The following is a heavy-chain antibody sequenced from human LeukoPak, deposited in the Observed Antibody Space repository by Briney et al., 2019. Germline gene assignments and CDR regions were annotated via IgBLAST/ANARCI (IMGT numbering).Heavy chain of an antibody. Sequence: SETLSLTCTVSGGSISSYYWSWIRQPPGKGLEWIGYIYYSGSTYYNPSLKSRVTISVDTSKNQFSLQVNSVTAADTAVYYCARDRSGSYFDYWGQGTLVTVSS. CDR2: IYYSGST. CDR3: ARDRSGSYFDY. V-gene: IGHV4-4*08. CDR1: GGSISSYY. D-gene: IGHD3-3*01. J-gene: IGHJ4*02.